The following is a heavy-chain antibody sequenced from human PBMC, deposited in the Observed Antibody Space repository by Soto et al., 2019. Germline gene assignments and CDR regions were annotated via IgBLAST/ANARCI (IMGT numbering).Heavy chain of an antibody. V-gene: IGHV1-69*01. CDR2: IIPIFGTA. CDR3: ARDATYYYDSSGYYYEAAFDI. J-gene: IGHJ3*02. CDR1: GGTFSSYA. D-gene: IGHD3-22*01. Sequence: QVQLVQSGAEVKKPGSSVKVSCKASGGTFSSYAISWVRQAPGQGLEWMGGIIPIFGTANYAQKFQGRVTITADESTSTGYMELSSLRSEDTAVYYCARDATYYYDSSGYYYEAAFDIWGQGTMVTVSS.